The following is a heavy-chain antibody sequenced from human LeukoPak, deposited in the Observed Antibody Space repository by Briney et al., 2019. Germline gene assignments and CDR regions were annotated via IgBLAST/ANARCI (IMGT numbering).Heavy chain of an antibody. CDR3: ARLDYVRWFDP. J-gene: IGHJ5*02. D-gene: IGHD3-10*02. CDR2: IYYSGST. V-gene: IGHV4-59*08. CDR1: GGSISSYY. Sequence: SETLSLTCTVSGGSISSYYWSWLRQPPGKGLEWIGHIYYSGSTNYNPSLKSRVTISVDTSKNQFSLKLSSVTAADTAVYYCARLDYVRWFDPWGQGTLVTVSS.